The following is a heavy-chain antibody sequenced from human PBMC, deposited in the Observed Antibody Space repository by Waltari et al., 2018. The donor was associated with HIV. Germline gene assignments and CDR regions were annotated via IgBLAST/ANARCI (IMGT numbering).Heavy chain of an antibody. V-gene: IGHV5-51*03. Sequence: EVQLVQSGAEVKKPGESLRLSGQTSGYSFTTYWIGWVRQMPGKGLEWMGIIYPGDSDMKYSPSFQGQVTISVDRSISTAYLRWGSLKVSDSAMYYCARSTDSPYNYRYYFDFWGQGTLVTVSS. CDR2: IYPGDSDM. J-gene: IGHJ4*02. D-gene: IGHD3-16*01. CDR1: GYSFTTYW. CDR3: ARSTDSPYNYRYYFDF.